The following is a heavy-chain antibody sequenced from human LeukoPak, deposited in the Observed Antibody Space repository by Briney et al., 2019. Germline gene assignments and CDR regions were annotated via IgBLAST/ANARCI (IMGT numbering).Heavy chain of an antibody. D-gene: IGHD4-17*01. CDR1: GFTFSNYE. CDR3: AREGSDYVFDY. J-gene: IGHJ4*02. Sequence: GGSLRLSCAASGFTFSNYEMNWVRQAPGRGLEWVSYISSSGSLMYCADSVKGRFTISRDNAKNSLYLQMNSLRAEDTAVYYCAREGSDYVFDYWGQGTLVTVSS. V-gene: IGHV3-48*03. CDR2: ISSSGSLM.